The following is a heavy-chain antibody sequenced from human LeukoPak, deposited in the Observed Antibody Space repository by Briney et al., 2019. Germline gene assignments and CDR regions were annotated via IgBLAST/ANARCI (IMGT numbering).Heavy chain of an antibody. CDR3: ARAGSGWYRNYYGMDV. V-gene: IGHV4-39*07. D-gene: IGHD6-19*01. Sequence: ETLSLTCTVSGGSISSSSYYWGWIRQPPGKGLEWIGSIYYSGSTYYNPSLKSRVTISVDTSKNQFSLKLSSVTAADTAVYYCARAGSGWYRNYYGMDVWGQGTTVTVSS. CDR1: GGSISSSSYY. CDR2: IYYSGST. J-gene: IGHJ6*02.